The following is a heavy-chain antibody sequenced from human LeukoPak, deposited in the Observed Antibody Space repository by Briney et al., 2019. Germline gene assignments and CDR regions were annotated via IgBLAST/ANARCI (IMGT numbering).Heavy chain of an antibody. D-gene: IGHD3-10*01. J-gene: IGHJ4*02. CDR3: AKDRVLRFGEYDY. CDR2: ISGSGSST. V-gene: IGHV3-23*01. CDR1: GFTFSSYA. Sequence: GGSLRLSCAASGFTFSSYAMSWVRQAPGKGLEWVSAISGSGSSTYYADSVKGRFTTSRDNSKNTLYLQMNSLRAEDTAVYYCAKDRVLRFGEYDYWGQGALVTVSS.